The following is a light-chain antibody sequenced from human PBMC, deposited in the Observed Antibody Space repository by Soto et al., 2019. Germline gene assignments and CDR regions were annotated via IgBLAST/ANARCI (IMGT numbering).Light chain of an antibody. CDR3: CSYAGTYTFYV. CDR1: SSDVGGYNY. J-gene: IGLJ1*01. CDR2: DDS. V-gene: IGLV2-11*01. Sequence: QSVLTQPRSVSGSPGQSVTISCTGTSSDVGGYNYVSWYQQYPGTAPKLMIYDDSLRPSGVPDRFSGSKSGNTASLTISGLQAEDEADYYCCSYAGTYTFYVFGSGTKVTVL.